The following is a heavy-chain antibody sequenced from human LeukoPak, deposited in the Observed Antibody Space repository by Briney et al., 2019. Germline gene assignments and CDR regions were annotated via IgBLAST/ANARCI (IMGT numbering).Heavy chain of an antibody. CDR3: TKAGGSLQSSNSDY. CDR1: GFTFNNYA. J-gene: IGHJ4*02. CDR2: ISGGGGST. V-gene: IGHV3-23*01. D-gene: IGHD4-11*01. Sequence: GGSLRLSCAASGFTFNNYAMSWVRQAPGKGLEWVSAISGGGGSTYYADSVKGRFTISRDNSKNTLYLQMNSLRAEDTAVYYCTKAGGSLQSSNSDYWGQGTLVTVSS.